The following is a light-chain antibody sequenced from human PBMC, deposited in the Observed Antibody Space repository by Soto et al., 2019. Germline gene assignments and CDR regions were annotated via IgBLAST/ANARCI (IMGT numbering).Light chain of an antibody. J-gene: IGKJ1*01. CDR1: QSVGTN. Sequence: EIVMTQSPATLSVSPGEEATSSSRPIQSVGTNLAWYQQKPGQAPRLLIYGASPRATGIPARFSGSGSGTEFTLTISSLQSEDFAVYYCQQYNNGWTFGQGTKVEIK. CDR2: GAS. CDR3: QQYNNGWT. V-gene: IGKV3-15*01.